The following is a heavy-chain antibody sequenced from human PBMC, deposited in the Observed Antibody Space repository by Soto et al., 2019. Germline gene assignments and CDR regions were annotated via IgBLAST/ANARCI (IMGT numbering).Heavy chain of an antibody. D-gene: IGHD3-3*01. CDR2: ISGSGGST. V-gene: IGHV3-23*01. CDR1: GFTFSSYA. CDR3: AKAETYDFWSGGKGYNWFDP. Sequence: EVQLLESGGGLVQPGGSLRLSCAASGFTFSSYAMSWVRQAPGKGLEWVSAISGSGGSTYYADSVKGRFTISRDNSKNTLYLQMNSLRAEDTAVYYCAKAETYDFWSGGKGYNWFDPWGQGTLVTVSS. J-gene: IGHJ5*02.